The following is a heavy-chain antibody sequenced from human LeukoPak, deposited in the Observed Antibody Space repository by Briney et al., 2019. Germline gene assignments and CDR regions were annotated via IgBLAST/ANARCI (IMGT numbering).Heavy chain of an antibody. CDR1: GFTFSSYG. CDR3: ASIPAIKYGSY. CDR2: ISYDGSNK. V-gene: IGHV3-30*03. J-gene: IGHJ4*02. D-gene: IGHD2-2*02. Sequence: GGSLRLSCAASGFTFSSYGMHWVRQAPGKGLEWVAVISYDGSNKYYADSVKGRFTISRDNSKNTLYLQMNSLRAEDTAVYYCASIPAIKYGSYWGQGTLVTVSS.